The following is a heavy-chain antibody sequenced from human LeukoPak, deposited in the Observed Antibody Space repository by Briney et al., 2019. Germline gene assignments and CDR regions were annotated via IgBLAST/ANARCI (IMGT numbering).Heavy chain of an antibody. D-gene: IGHD3-10*01. V-gene: IGHV3-7*05. CDR3: ARTYGSGSFDY. Sequence: PGGSLRLSCAASGFPFRSYWMSWVRQAPGRGLEWVANIKEDGSETFYVDSVKGRFTISRDTAKNSLFLQMNSLSADDTAVYYCARTYGSGSFDYWGQGALVTVSS. J-gene: IGHJ4*02. CDR1: GFPFRSYW. CDR2: IKEDGSET.